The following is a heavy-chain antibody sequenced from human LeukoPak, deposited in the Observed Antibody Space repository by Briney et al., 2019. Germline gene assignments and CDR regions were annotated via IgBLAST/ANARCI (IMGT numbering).Heavy chain of an antibody. CDR2: INSDGTDT. J-gene: IGHJ4*02. CDR1: GFTFSSYSTYW. D-gene: IGHD3-3*01. CDR3: ARAPGMDDLKFDY. Sequence: GGSLRLSCVSSGFTFSSYSTYWMNWVRQAPGKGVVWVSRINSDGTDTTYADSVKGRFTISRDNAKNTLYLQMNSLTAEDTAMYYCARAPGMDDLKFDYWGQGTLVTVSS. V-gene: IGHV3-74*01.